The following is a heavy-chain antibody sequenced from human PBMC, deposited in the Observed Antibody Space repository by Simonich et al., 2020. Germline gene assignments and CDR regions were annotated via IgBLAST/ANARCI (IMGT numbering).Heavy chain of an antibody. CDR3: ARDYSNYDAFDI. Sequence: EVQLVESGGGLVQPGGSLRLSCAASGFTFSSYWMHWVRQAPGKGLGVGERNNSEGSNTSYADSVKGRVTISRDNAKNTLYLQMNSLRAEDTAVYYCARDYSNYDAFDIWGQGTMVTVSS. CDR2: NNSEGSNT. D-gene: IGHD4-4*01. V-gene: IGHV3-74*01. CDR1: GFTFSSYW. J-gene: IGHJ3*02.